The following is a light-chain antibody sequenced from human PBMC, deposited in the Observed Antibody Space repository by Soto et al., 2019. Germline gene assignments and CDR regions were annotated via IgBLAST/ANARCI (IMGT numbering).Light chain of an antibody. CDR2: DAT. Sequence: QAVVTQEPSLTVSPGGTVTLTCGSSTGAVTSGHYPYWFQQKPGQAPRTLICDATNKHSWTPARFSGSLLGGKAALTLSGVQPEDEAEYYCLLSYSGARVFGGGTKLTVL. CDR3: LLSYSGARV. J-gene: IGLJ3*02. CDR1: TGAVTSGHY. V-gene: IGLV7-46*01.